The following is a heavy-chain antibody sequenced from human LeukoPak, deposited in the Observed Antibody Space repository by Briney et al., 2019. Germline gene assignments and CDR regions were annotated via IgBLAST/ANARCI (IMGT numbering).Heavy chain of an antibody. D-gene: IGHD2-21*02. J-gene: IGHJ6*03. V-gene: IGHV3-48*03. Sequence: GGSLRLSCAASGFTFSSYEMNWVRQAPGKGLEWVSYITDSGRTIYYADSVKGRFTISRDNAKNSLFLQMNSLRAEDTAVYYCARGEVVTASLPDYFYYYMDVWGKGTTVTISS. CDR1: GFTFSSYE. CDR3: ARGEVVTASLPDYFYYYMDV. CDR2: ITDSGRTI.